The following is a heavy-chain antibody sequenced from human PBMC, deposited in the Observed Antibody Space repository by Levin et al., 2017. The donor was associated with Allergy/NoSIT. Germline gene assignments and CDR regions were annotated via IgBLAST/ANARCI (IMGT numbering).Heavy chain of an antibody. Sequence: SCTVSGGSITSSSYYWGWIRQPPGKGLEWIGNIYYSGSTYYNPSLRSRVTISVDTSKNQFSLKMSSVTAADTAVYYCARDEMVHEIQYYYGMDVWGQGTTVTVSS. CDR3: ARDEMVHEIQYYYGMDV. V-gene: IGHV4-39*07. D-gene: IGHD2-8*01. J-gene: IGHJ6*02. CDR1: GGSITSSSYY. CDR2: IYYSGST.